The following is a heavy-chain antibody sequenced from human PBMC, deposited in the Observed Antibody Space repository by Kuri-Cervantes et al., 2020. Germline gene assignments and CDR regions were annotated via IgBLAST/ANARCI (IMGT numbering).Heavy chain of an antibody. CDR2: INHSGST. CDR1: GGSFSGYY. J-gene: IGHJ3*02. Sequence: GSLRLSCAVYGGSFSGYYWSWIRQPPGKGLEWIGEINHSGSTYYNPSLKSRVTISVDRSKNQFSLKLSSVTAADTAVYYCARLKLRYFDWSTTGGGAFDIWGQGTMVTVSS. V-gene: IGHV4-34*01. D-gene: IGHD3-9*01. CDR3: ARLKLRYFDWSTTGGGAFDI.